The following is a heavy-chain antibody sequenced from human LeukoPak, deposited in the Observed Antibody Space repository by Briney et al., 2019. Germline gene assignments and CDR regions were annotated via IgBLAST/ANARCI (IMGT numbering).Heavy chain of an antibody. V-gene: IGHV3-21*01. CDR3: ARDDSSWSIDPSDY. D-gene: IGHD6-13*01. J-gene: IGHJ4*02. CDR2: ISSGSTYI. CDR1: GFTFSTYS. Sequence: GGSLRLSCAASGFTFSTYSMNWVRQAPGRGLEWVSSISSGSTYIYYADSVKGRFTISRDNAKNSLYLQMNSLRAEDTAIYYCARDDSSWSIDPSDYWGQGTLVTVSS.